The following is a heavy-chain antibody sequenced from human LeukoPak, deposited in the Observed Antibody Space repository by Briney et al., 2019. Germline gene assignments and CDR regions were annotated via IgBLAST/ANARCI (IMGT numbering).Heavy chain of an antibody. CDR2: ISGSGGST. V-gene: IGHV3-23*01. Sequence: GGSLRLSCAASGFTLSSYAMSWVRQAPGKGLEWVSAISGSGGSTYYADSVKGRFTISRDNSKNTLYLQMNSLRAEDTAVYYCAKDSSGSNKGYYFDYWGQGTLVTVSS. CDR3: AKDSSGSNKGYYFDY. J-gene: IGHJ4*02. CDR1: GFTLSSYA. D-gene: IGHD3-22*01.